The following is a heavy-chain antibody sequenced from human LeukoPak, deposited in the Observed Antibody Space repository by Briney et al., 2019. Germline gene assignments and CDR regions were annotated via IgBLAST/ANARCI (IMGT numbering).Heavy chain of an antibody. Sequence: ASVKVSCKASGYTFTTYSIGWVRQAPGQGLEWMGWINPNSGGTNYAQKFQGRVTMTRDTFISTAYMELSRLRSDDTAVYYCARADSNYGDAFDIWGQGTMVTVSS. V-gene: IGHV1-2*02. D-gene: IGHD4-11*01. CDR3: ARADSNYGDAFDI. CDR2: INPNSGGT. CDR1: GYTFTTYS. J-gene: IGHJ3*02.